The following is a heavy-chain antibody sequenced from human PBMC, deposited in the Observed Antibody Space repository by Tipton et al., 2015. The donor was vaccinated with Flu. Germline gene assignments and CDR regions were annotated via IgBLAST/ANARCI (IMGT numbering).Heavy chain of an antibody. CDR1: GFTFSSYS. V-gene: IGHV3-21*01. CDR3: ARDGPGGVLVITSYFDY. J-gene: IGHJ4*02. Sequence: SLRLSCAASGFTFSSYSMNWVRQAPGKGLEWVSSISSSSSYIYYADSVKGRFTISRDNAKNSLYLQMNSLRAEDTAVYYCARDGPGGVLVITSYFDYWGQGTLVTVSS. D-gene: IGHD3-22*01. CDR2: ISSSSSYI.